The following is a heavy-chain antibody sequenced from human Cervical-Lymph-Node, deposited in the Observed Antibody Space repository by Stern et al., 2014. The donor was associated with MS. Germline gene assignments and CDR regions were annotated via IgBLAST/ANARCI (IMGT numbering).Heavy chain of an antibody. V-gene: IGHV4-30-4*01. CDR1: GRSISSNNSY. CDR2: IYYSGST. D-gene: IGHD4-17*01. CDR3: ARAHYGDYPFYYYGMDV. J-gene: IGHJ6*02. Sequence: QVQLQESGPGLVKPSQTLSLTCTVSGRSISSNNSYWSWIRQPPGKGLEWIAYIYYSGSTYYNPSLKSRVTLSVDTSTNQFSLRLSSVTAADTAVYYCARAHYGDYPFYYYGMDVWGQGTTVTVSS.